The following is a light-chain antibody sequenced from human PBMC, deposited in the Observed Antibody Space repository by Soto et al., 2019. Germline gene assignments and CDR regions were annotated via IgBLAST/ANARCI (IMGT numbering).Light chain of an antibody. CDR1: QSVSND. CDR2: ATS. CDR3: QHSKNWPYT. V-gene: IGKV3-15*01. Sequence: EILMTQSPATLSVSPGERVTLSCRASQSVSNDLAWYQQKPGHPPRLLIHATSTRDPGVPARFSGSGSETEFTLSISSMQSEDFAVYYCQHSKNWPYTFGQGTKLEIK. J-gene: IGKJ2*01.